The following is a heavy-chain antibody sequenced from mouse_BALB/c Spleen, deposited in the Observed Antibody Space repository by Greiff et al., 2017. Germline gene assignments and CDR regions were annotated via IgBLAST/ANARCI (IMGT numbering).Heavy chain of an antibody. CDR3: ASDYAMDY. V-gene: IGHV1-55*01. J-gene: IGHJ4*01. CDR2: IYPGSGST. Sequence: VQLQQPGAELVKPGTSVKLSCKASGYNFTSYWINWVKLRPGQGLEWIGDIYPGSGSTNYNEKFKSKATLTVDTSSSTAYMQLSSLASEDSALYYCASDYAMDYWGQGTSVTGAS. CDR1: GYNFTSYW.